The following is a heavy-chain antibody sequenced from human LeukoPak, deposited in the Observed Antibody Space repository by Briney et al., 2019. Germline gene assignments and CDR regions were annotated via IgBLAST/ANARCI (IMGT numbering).Heavy chain of an antibody. D-gene: IGHD3-22*01. J-gene: IGHJ4*02. Sequence: SETLSLTCTVSGGSISSGDYYWSWIRQPPGKGLEWIGYIYYSGSTYYNPSLKSRVTISVDTSKNQFSLKLSSVTAADTAVYYCARAPRNYYDSSGYLYYFDYWGQGTLVTVSS. V-gene: IGHV4-30-4*01. CDR1: GGSISSGDYY. CDR3: ARAPRNYYDSSGYLYYFDY. CDR2: IYYSGST.